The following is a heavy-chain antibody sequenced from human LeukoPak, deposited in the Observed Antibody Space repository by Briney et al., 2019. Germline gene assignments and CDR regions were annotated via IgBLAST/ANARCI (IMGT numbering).Heavy chain of an antibody. CDR2: IWYDGADK. CDR3: ARGWYYDILAGPQGADF. CDR1: GFTFSHYG. V-gene: IGHV3-33*01. Sequence: GGSLRLSCAASGFTFSHYGMHWVRQAPGKGLEWVAVIWYDGADKYYADSVKGRFTISRDDAKHTVYLQMNTLRAEDTAVYYCARGWYYDILAGPQGADFWSQGTLVTVSS. J-gene: IGHJ4*02. D-gene: IGHD3-9*01.